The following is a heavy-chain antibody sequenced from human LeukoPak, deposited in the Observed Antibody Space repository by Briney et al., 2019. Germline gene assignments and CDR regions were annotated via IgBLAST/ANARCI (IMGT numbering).Heavy chain of an antibody. V-gene: IGHV1-8*03. CDR2: MNPNSGNT. CDR3: ARVRTVADAFDI. J-gene: IGHJ3*02. Sequence: VRQATGQXLEWRGWMNPNSGNTGYAQKFQGRVTITRNTSISTAYMELSSLRSEDTAVYYCARVRTVADAFDIWGQGTMVTVSS. D-gene: IGHD4-23*01.